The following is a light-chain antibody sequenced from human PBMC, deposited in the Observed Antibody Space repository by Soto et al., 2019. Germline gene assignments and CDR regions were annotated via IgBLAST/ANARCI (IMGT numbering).Light chain of an antibody. V-gene: IGKV1-39*01. Sequence: DIQMTQSPSTLSASVGDRVTITCRASQSISSWLAWYQQKPGKAPKLLIYASSSLQSGVPSRFRGSGSGTDFTLTISSLQPEDFATYYCQQSYSTPTITFGQGTRLEIK. J-gene: IGKJ5*01. CDR3: QQSYSTPTIT. CDR1: QSISSW. CDR2: ASS.